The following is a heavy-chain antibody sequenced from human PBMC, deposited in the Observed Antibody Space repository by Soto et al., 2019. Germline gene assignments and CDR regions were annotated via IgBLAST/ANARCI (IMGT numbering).Heavy chain of an antibody. Sequence: VASVKVSCKTSGETFSRSAIHWVRQVPGQRPEWMGWIHAGNGNTKYSQKFQDRLTVTRDTSASTAYMELSSLRSEDTGIYYCARDGPGRYFDHWGQGTLVTVSS. CDR2: IHAGNGNT. CDR3: ARDGPGRYFDH. J-gene: IGHJ4*02. CDR1: GETFSRSA. V-gene: IGHV1-3*01.